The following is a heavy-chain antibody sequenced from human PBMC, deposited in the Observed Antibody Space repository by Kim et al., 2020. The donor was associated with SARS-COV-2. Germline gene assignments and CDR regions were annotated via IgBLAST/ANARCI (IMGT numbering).Heavy chain of an antibody. CDR3: AKENDWGVSPQCDS. CDR2: IAFDGTVQ. V-gene: IGHV3-30*18. D-gene: IGHD3-16*01. CDR1: GFSFSRYG. Sequence: GGSLRLSCEGSGFSFSRYGMQWVRQAPGKGLDWVGVIAFDGTVQYYGNSVKDRFTISRDNSRNTVSLQMNSLRPEDTAVYYCAKENDWGVSPQCDSWGRGVLVTVSS. J-gene: IGHJ5*01.